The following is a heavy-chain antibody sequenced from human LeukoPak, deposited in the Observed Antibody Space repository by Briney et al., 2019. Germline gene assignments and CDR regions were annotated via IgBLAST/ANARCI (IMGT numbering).Heavy chain of an antibody. V-gene: IGHV3-74*03. CDR1: GFTFSSYW. J-gene: IGHJ4*02. CDR2: TNTDGSST. Sequence: GGSLRLSCAASGFTFSSYWMHWVRQAPGKGLVWVSRTNTDGSSTTYADSVKGRFTISRDNAKNTLFLQMNSLRAEDTAIYYCARDGTTVTPGDYWGQGTLVTVSS. CDR3: ARDGTTVTPGDY. D-gene: IGHD4-17*01.